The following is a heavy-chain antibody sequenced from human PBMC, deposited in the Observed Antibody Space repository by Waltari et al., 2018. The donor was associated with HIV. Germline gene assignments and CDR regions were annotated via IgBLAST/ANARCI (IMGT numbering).Heavy chain of an antibody. CDR3: AKDLRIAVAGPLGNY. V-gene: IGHV3-30*18. J-gene: IGHJ4*02. CDR2: ISYDGSNK. CDR1: GFTFSSYG. D-gene: IGHD6-19*01. Sequence: QVQLVESGGGVVQPGRSLRLSCAASGFTFSSYGLHWVRPAPGKGLEWVAIISYDGSNKYYADSVKGRFTISRDNSKNTLFLQMNSLRAEDTAVYHCAKDLRIAVAGPLGNYWGQGTLVTVSS.